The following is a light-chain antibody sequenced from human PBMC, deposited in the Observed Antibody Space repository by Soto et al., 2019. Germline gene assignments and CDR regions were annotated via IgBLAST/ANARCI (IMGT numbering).Light chain of an antibody. Sequence: QSVLTQPASVSASPGQSITISCTGASSDIVGYNYVSWYQQYPGRAPTLIIYEVSNRPSGVSNRFSGSKSGNTASLTISGLQAEDEADYYCSSYTRSNTVVFGGGTKLTVL. J-gene: IGLJ2*01. CDR3: SSYTRSNTVV. V-gene: IGLV2-14*01. CDR1: SSDIVGYNY. CDR2: EVS.